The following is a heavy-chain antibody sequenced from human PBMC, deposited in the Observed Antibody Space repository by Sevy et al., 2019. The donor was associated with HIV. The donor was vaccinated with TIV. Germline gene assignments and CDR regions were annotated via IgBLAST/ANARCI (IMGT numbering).Heavy chain of an antibody. V-gene: IGHV4-61*02. Sequence: SETLSLTCTVSGGSMNSGSYYWSWIRQAAGKGLEWIGRIYTSGSTDYNPSLKSRLTISMDTSKNHFSLQLSSVTAADTGVYYCARIITWPRDSDYWGQGTLVTVSS. CDR3: ARIITWPRDSDY. CDR2: IYTSGST. J-gene: IGHJ4*02. CDR1: GGSMNSGSYY.